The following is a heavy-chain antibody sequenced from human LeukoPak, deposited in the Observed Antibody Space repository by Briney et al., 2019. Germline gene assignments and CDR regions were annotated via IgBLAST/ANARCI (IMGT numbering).Heavy chain of an antibody. CDR1: GFTFSSFA. Sequence: GGSLRLSCAASGFTFSSFAMHWVRQAPGKGLEWVAVIWYDGSNKYYADSVKGRFTISRDNSKNTLYLQMNSLRAEDTAVYYCAKDGDTYYFDYWGQGTLVTVSS. D-gene: IGHD5-18*01. V-gene: IGHV3-33*06. J-gene: IGHJ4*02. CDR3: AKDGDTYYFDY. CDR2: IWYDGSNK.